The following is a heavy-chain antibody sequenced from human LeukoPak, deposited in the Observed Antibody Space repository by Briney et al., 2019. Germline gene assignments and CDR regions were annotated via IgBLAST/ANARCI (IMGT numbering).Heavy chain of an antibody. CDR1: GGSISSSSYY. Sequence: TSETLSLTCTVSGGSISSSSYYWGWIRQPPGKGLEWIGSIYYSGSTYYNPSLKSRVTISVDTSKNQFSLKLSSVTAADTAVYYCARVWFGELLLLDYWGQGTLVTVSS. D-gene: IGHD3-10*01. J-gene: IGHJ4*02. CDR2: IYYSGST. V-gene: IGHV4-39*07. CDR3: ARVWFGELLLLDY.